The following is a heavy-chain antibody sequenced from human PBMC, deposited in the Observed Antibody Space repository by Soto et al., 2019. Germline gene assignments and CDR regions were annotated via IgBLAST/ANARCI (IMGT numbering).Heavy chain of an antibody. D-gene: IGHD6-6*01. CDR1: GGSVSSGSYY. V-gene: IGHV4-61*01. J-gene: IGHJ3*02. CDR2: IYYSGST. Sequence: QVQLQESGPGLVKPSETLSLTCTVSGGSVSSGSYYWSWIRQPPGKGLEWIGYIYYSGSTNYNPSLKSRXTXSXXTSKNQFSLELSSVTAADTAVYYCARAGSSDAFDIWGQGPMVTVSS. CDR3: ARAGSSDAFDI.